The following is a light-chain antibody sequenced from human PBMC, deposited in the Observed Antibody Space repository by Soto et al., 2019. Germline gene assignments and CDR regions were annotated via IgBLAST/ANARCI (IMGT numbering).Light chain of an antibody. J-gene: IGKJ4*01. CDR2: GAS. CDR3: QQYGSSLLT. CDR1: QSVSSSD. V-gene: IGKV3-20*01. Sequence: EIVLTQSPGTLSLSPGERATLSCRASQSVSSSDLAWYQQRPGQAPRLLIYGASSRATGIPDRFSGSASGTDFTLTISRLEPEDFAVYYCQQYGSSLLTFGGGTKVEIK.